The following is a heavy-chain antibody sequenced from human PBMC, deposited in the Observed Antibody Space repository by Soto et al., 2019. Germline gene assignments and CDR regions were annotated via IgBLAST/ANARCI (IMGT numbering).Heavy chain of an antibody. V-gene: IGHV4-59*01. J-gene: IGHJ3*02. D-gene: IGHD5-18*01. Sequence: SETLSLTCTVSGGSISSYYWSWIRQPPGKGLEWIGYIYYSGSTNYNPSLKSRVTISVDTSKNQFSLKLSSVTAADTAVYYCARDGGYSYGYGGAFDIWGQGTMVTVSS. CDR1: GGSISSYY. CDR2: IYYSGST. CDR3: ARDGGYSYGYGGAFDI.